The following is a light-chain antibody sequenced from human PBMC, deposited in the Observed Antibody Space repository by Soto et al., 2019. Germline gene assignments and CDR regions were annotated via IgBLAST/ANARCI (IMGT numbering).Light chain of an antibody. CDR2: DVS. CDR3: QQRTSWPLT. CDR1: QSVSSN. Sequence: ELVLTQSPATLSLSPGEGATLSCRASQSVSSNLGWYQQKPGQAPRLLIYDVSNRASGTPARFSGSGSGTDFTLTISSIEPEDFAVDYCQQRTSWPLTFGGGTKVEIK. V-gene: IGKV3-11*01. J-gene: IGKJ4*01.